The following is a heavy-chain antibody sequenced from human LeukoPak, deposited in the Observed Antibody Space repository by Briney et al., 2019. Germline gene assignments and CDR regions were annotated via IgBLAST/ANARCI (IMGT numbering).Heavy chain of an antibody. J-gene: IGHJ4*02. CDR1: GGSISSYY. Sequence: SETLSLTCTVSGGSISSYYWSWIRQPPGKGREWIGYIYYSGSTNYNPSLKSRVTISVDTSKNQFSLKLSSVTAADTAVYYCAREEASGTGIHDYWGQGTLVTVSS. CDR2: IYYSGST. D-gene: IGHD5-18*01. V-gene: IGHV4-59*01. CDR3: AREEASGTGIHDY.